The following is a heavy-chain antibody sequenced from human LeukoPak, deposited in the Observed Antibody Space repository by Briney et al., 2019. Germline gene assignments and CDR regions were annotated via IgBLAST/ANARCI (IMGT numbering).Heavy chain of an antibody. J-gene: IGHJ4*02. V-gene: IGHV4-4*07. CDR3: ARDFLIQSEGLFDY. CDR2: FYISGST. Sequence: SETLSLTCTVSSGSISSYNWSWIWQRPRKGLGWIWRFYISGSTNYNPSLKSRVTMSVDTSKNKFSLRLNSVTAADTAVYYCARDFLIQSEGLFDYWGQGTLVTVSS. CDR1: SGSISSYN. D-gene: IGHD3-16*01.